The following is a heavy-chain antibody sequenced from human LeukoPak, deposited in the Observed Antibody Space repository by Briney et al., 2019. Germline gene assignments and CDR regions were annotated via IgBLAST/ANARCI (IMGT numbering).Heavy chain of an antibody. J-gene: IGHJ5*02. D-gene: IGHD5-12*01. CDR1: GFTFSSYW. CDR3: ARSSREDMSGYET. V-gene: IGHV3-74*01. Sequence: GGSLRLSCAASGFTFSSYWMHWVRQAPGKGLVWVSRINSDGSSTSYADSVKGRFTIPRDNAKNTLYLQMNSLRAEDTAVYYCARSSREDMSGYETWGQGTLVTVSS. CDR2: INSDGSST.